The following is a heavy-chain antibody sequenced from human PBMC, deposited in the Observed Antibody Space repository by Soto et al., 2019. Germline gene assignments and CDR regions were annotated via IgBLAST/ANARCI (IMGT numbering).Heavy chain of an antibody. CDR1: GFTFSTYA. J-gene: IGHJ4*02. V-gene: IGHV3-64*01. CDR2: IISNGGTT. D-gene: IGHD5-18*01. CDR3: ARDGRAMNDY. Sequence: EVQLVESGGGLVQPGGSLRLSCAASGFTFSTYAMQWVRQAPGKGLEFVSSIISNGGTTNYAYSVKGRFTISRDNSRDTLYLQMGSLRPEDMAVYYCARDGRAMNDYWGQGTLVTVSS.